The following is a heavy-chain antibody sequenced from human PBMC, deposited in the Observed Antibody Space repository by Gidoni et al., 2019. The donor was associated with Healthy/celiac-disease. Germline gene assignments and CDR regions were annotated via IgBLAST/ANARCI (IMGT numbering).Heavy chain of an antibody. V-gene: IGHV4-59*01. CDR2: IYYSGST. D-gene: IGHD6-13*01. J-gene: IGHJ3*02. CDR1: GGSISSYY. Sequence: QVQLQESGPGLVKPSETLSLTCTVSGGSISSYYWSWIRQPPGKGLEWIGYIYYSGSTNYNPSLKSRVTISVDTSKNQFSLKLSSVTAADTAVYYCARGRRAIAAAAFDIWGQGTMVTVSS. CDR3: ARGRRAIAAAAFDI.